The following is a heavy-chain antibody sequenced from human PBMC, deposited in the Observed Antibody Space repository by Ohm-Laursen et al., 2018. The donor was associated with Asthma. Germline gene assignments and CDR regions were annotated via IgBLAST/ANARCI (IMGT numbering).Heavy chain of an antibody. CDR2: ITGSGSYT. V-gene: IGHV3-23*01. CDR1: GFTFSSYA. D-gene: IGHD2-21*02. CDR3: AKDVFAGPNVVVVTAADC. J-gene: IGHJ4*02. Sequence: GSLRLSCSASGFTFSSYAMSWVRQAPGKGLEWVSAITGSGSYTYYADSVKGRFTISRDNSKSTLYLQMNSLRAEDTAVYFCAKDVFAGPNVVVVTAADCWGQGTLVTVSA.